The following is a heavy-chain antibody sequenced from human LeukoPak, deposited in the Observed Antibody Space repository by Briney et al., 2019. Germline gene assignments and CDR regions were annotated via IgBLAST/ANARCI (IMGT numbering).Heavy chain of an antibody. Sequence: GESLKISCKGSGYSFATYWIGWVRQMPGKGLERMGIIYPGDSRSTYSPSFQGQVTISADKSISTAYLQWSSLKASDTAMYYCARRIAAAGIYDAFDIWGQGTMVTVSS. CDR3: ARRIAAAGIYDAFDI. CDR1: GYSFATYW. V-gene: IGHV5-51*01. CDR2: IYPGDSRS. J-gene: IGHJ3*02. D-gene: IGHD6-13*01.